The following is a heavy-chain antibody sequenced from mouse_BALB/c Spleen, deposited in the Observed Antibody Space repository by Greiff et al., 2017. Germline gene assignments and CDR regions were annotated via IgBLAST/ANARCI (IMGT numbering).Heavy chain of an antibody. Sequence: VKLMESGGGLVKPGGSLKLSCAASGFAFSSYDMSWVRQTPEKRLEWVAYISSGGGSTYYPDTVKGRFTISRDNAKNTLYLQMSSLKSEDTAMYYCARDGSSPYWYFDVWGAGTTVTVSS. CDR3: ARDGSSPYWYFDV. CDR2: ISSGGGST. CDR1: GFAFSSYD. J-gene: IGHJ1*01. D-gene: IGHD1-1*01. V-gene: IGHV5-12-1*01.